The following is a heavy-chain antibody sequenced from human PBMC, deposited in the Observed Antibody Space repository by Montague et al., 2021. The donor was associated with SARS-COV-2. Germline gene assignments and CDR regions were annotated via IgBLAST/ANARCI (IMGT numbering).Heavy chain of an antibody. CDR1: SGSISSYY. D-gene: IGHD6-13*01. CDR2: IYDSGST. CDR3: ERGAGYSSSWYLGFEI. V-gene: IGHV4-59*01. J-gene: IGHJ3*02. Sequence: SETLSLTCTVSSGSISSYYWSWIRQPPGKGLEWIGYIYDSGSTNYNPSLKSRVTISVDTSKNQFSLKLSSVTAADTAVYYCERGAGYSSSWYLGFEIWGQGTMVTVSS.